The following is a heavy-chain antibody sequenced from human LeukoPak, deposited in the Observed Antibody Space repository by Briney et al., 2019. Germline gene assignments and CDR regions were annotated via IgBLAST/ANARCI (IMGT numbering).Heavy chain of an antibody. D-gene: IGHD2-15*01. J-gene: IGHJ4*02. CDR3: AAVWVGSGGSCYYYFDY. Sequence: GASVKVSCKASGFTFTSSAMQWVRQARGQRLEWIGWIVVGSGNTNYAQKYQERVTITRDISTSTAYMELSSMRSEDTAVYYCAAVWVGSGGSCYYYFDYWGQGTLVTVS. CDR1: GFTFTSSA. V-gene: IGHV1-58*02. CDR2: IVVGSGNT.